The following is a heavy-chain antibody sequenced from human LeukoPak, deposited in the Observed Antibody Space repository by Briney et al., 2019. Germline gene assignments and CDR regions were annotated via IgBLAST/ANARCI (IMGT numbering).Heavy chain of an antibody. Sequence: GASVKVSCKASGYTFTGYFIHCVRQAPEQGLEWMGWTNPNSGGTNYAQKFQGRVTMTRDTSISTAYMELSRLRSDDTAVYYCARDERYDSSGYPFDYWGQGTLVTVSS. CDR2: TNPNSGGT. J-gene: IGHJ4*02. CDR1: GYTFTGYF. V-gene: IGHV1-2*02. CDR3: ARDERYDSSGYPFDY. D-gene: IGHD3-22*01.